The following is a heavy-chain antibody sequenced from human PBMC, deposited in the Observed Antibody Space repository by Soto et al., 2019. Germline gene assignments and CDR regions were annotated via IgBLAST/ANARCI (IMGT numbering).Heavy chain of an antibody. CDR1: GFTFSSYA. CDR3: AKSHPRHHYYYDSSGSPGY. CDR2: ISGSGGST. J-gene: IGHJ4*02. D-gene: IGHD3-22*01. Sequence: WGSLRLSCAASGFTFSSYAMSWVRQAPGKGLEWVSAISGSGGSTYYADSVKGRFTISRDNSKNTLYLQMNSLRAEDTAVYYCAKSHPRHHYYYDSSGSPGYWGQGTLVTVSS. V-gene: IGHV3-23*01.